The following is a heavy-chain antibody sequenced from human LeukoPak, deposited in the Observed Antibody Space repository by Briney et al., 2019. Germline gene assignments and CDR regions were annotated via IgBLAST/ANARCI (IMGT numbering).Heavy chain of an antibody. V-gene: IGHV3-30*07. Sequence: PGRSLRLSCAASGFTLSSYAMHWVRQAPGKGLEWVAVISYDGSNKYYADSVKGRFTISRDNSKNTLYLQMNSLRAEDTAVYYCARELESSSWGTEYYYYYYYMDVWGKGTTVTVSS. D-gene: IGHD6-13*01. CDR1: GFTLSSYA. J-gene: IGHJ6*03. CDR3: ARELESSSWGTEYYYYYYYMDV. CDR2: ISYDGSNK.